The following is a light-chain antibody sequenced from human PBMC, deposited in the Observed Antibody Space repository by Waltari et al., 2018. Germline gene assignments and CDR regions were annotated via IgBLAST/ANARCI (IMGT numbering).Light chain of an antibody. J-gene: IGLJ3*02. CDR2: TTD. CDR3: VLYIGSGIGV. Sequence: QTAVTQEPSFSVSPGGTVTLTCGLSSGSVSISQSPSWYQQTPGNPPRTLVYTTDTRASGVPDRCMGSMRGDKAALTITGAQEEDEAVYYCVLYIGSGIGVFGGGTKLTVL. V-gene: IGLV8-61*01. CDR1: SGSVSISQS.